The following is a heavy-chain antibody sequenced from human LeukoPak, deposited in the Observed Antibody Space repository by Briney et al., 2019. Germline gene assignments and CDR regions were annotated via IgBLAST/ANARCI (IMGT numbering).Heavy chain of an antibody. CDR3: ARGSDYFDY. CDR2: ISSSSGYI. CDR1: GFTFSSYS. Sequence: GGSLRLSCAASGFTFSSYSMNWVRQAPGKGLEWVSSISSSSGYIYYADSVKGRFTISRDNAKNSLYLQMNSLRAEDTAVYYCARGSDYFDYWGQGTLVTVSS. D-gene: IGHD3-10*01. J-gene: IGHJ4*02. V-gene: IGHV3-21*01.